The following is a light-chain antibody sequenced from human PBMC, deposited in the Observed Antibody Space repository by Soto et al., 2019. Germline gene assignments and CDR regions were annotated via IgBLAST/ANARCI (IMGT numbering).Light chain of an antibody. V-gene: IGKV3-20*01. Sequence: EIVLTQSPVTLSLSPGERATLSCRASQSVSSSYLAWYQQKPGQAPRLLIYGASSRATGIPDRFSGSGSGTDFTLTISRLEPEDFAVYYCQKYGSSPLTFGQGTKVEIK. CDR1: QSVSSSY. J-gene: IGKJ1*01. CDR2: GAS. CDR3: QKYGSSPLT.